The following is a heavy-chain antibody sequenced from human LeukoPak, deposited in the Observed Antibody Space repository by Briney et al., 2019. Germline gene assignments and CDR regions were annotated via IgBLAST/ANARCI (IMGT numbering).Heavy chain of an antibody. Sequence: GGSLRLSCAASGFTFSSYAMHWVRQAPGKGLEWVAVITYDGSNKYYADSVKGRFTISRDNSKNTLYLQMNSLRAEDTAVYYCARESHSSGNYYDSSGYSSWGQGTLVTVSS. J-gene: IGHJ5*02. CDR2: ITYDGSNK. D-gene: IGHD3-22*01. CDR3: ARESHSSGNYYDSSGYSS. V-gene: IGHV3-30-3*01. CDR1: GFTFSSYA.